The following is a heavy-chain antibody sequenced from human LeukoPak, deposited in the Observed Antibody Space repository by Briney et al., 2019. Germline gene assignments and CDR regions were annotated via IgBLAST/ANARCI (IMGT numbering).Heavy chain of an antibody. D-gene: IGHD6-19*01. Sequence: ASVKVSCKASGYTFTSCDINWVRQATGQGLEGMGWMNPNSGNTGYGQSFQGRITMTRDISIGTAYMELSNLTSEDTAIYCCTRGSSGRRDNWGQGTLVTVSA. V-gene: IGHV1-8*01. CDR1: GYTFTSCD. CDR2: MNPNSGNT. J-gene: IGHJ4*02. CDR3: TRGSSGRRDN.